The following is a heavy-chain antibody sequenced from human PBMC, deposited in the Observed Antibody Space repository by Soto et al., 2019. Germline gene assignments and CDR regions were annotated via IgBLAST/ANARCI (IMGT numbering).Heavy chain of an antibody. CDR3: AKDLVGWRARAFDI. V-gene: IGHV3-30*18. D-gene: IGHD2-2*01. Sequence: GGSLRLSCAASGLTFSSYGMHWVRQAPGKGLEWVAVISYDGSNKYYADSVKGRFTISRDNSKNTLYLQMNSLRAEDTAVYYCAKDLVGWRARAFDIWGQGTMVTVSS. J-gene: IGHJ3*02. CDR1: GLTFSSYG. CDR2: ISYDGSNK.